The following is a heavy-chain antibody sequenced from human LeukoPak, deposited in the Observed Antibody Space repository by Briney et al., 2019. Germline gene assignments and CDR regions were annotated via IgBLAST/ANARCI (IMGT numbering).Heavy chain of an antibody. CDR2: IYTSGST. J-gene: IGHJ5*02. CDR3: ARGIAVAVPFDP. CDR1: GGSISSYY. Sequence: SETLSLTCTVSGGSISSYYWSWIRQPAGRGVEWIGRIYTSGSTNYNPSLKSRVTMSVDTSKNQFSLKLSSVTAADTAVYYCARGIAVAVPFDPWGQGTLVTVSS. D-gene: IGHD6-19*01. V-gene: IGHV4-4*07.